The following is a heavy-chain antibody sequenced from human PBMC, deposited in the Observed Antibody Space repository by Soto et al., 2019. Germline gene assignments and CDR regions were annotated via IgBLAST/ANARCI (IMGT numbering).Heavy chain of an antibody. CDR3: ATSSGWHDYYDSSGYYYGY. V-gene: IGHV1-69*01. CDR2: IIPIFGTA. J-gene: IGHJ4*02. CDR1: GGTFSSYA. Sequence: QVQLVQSGAEVKKPGSSVKVSCKASGGTFSSYAISWVRQAPGQGLEWMGGIIPIFGTANYAQKFQGRVTITADESTSTAYMELSSLRSEDTAVYYCATSSGWHDYYDSSGYYYGYWGQGTLVTVSS. D-gene: IGHD3-22*01.